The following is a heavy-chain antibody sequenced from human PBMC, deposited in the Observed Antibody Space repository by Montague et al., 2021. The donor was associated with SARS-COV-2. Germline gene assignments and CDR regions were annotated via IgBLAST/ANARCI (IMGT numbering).Heavy chain of an antibody. J-gene: IGHJ4*02. V-gene: IGHV3-21*01. Sequence: SLRLSCAASGFTFSSYSMNWVRQAPGKGLEWVSSISSSSSYIYYADSVKGRFTISRDNAKNSLYLQMNSLRAEDTAMYYCARDRGGSYPLDYWGQGTLVTVSS. CDR3: ARDRGGSYPLDY. D-gene: IGHD1-26*01. CDR1: GFTFSSYS. CDR2: ISSSSSYI.